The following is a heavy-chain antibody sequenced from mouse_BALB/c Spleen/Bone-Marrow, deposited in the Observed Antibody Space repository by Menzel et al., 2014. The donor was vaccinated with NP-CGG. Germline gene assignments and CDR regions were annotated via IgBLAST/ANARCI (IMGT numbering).Heavy chain of an antibody. CDR3: AREAMDY. V-gene: IGHV2-9*02. CDR1: GFSLTSYG. J-gene: IGHJ4*01. CDR2: IWAGGST. Sequence: QVHVKQSGPGLVAPSQSLSITCTASGFSLTSYGVHWVRQPPGKGLEWLGVIWAGGSTNYNSALMSRLSISKDNSKSQVFLKMNSLQTDDTAMYYCAREAMDYWGQGTSVTVPS.